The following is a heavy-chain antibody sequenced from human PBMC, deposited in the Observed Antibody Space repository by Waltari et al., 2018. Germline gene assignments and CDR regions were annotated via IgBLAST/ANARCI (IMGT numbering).Heavy chain of an antibody. CDR3: ARWDYSSSAY. D-gene: IGHD6-6*01. CDR2: SNSDGSST. CDR1: GFTFSSSW. J-gene: IGHJ4*02. V-gene: IGHV3-74*01. Sequence: EVQLVESGGGLVQPGGSLRLSCAASGFTFSSSWMHWVRQGPGKGLVWVSYSNSDGSSTRYADSVKGRFTISRDNAKNTLYLQMNSLRAEDTAVYYCARWDYSSSAYWGQGTLVTVSS.